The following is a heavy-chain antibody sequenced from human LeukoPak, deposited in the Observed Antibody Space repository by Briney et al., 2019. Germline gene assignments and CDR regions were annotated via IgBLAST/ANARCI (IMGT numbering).Heavy chain of an antibody. D-gene: IGHD6-6*01. Sequence: PSETLSLTCTVSGGSISTYYWNWIRQPPVKGLEWIGYIYHSGSTSYNPSPQSRVTISVDTSKNQFSLNLNSVTAADTAVYYCARGGAARLHFQNWGQGTLVTVSS. V-gene: IGHV4-59*01. J-gene: IGHJ1*01. CDR2: IYHSGST. CDR3: ARGGAARLHFQN. CDR1: GGSISTYY.